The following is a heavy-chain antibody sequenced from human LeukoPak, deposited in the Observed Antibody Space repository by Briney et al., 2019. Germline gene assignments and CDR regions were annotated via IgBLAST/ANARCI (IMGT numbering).Heavy chain of an antibody. CDR3: ARGGDIVAVPAAEYNWFDP. J-gene: IGHJ5*02. D-gene: IGHD2-2*01. Sequence: ASVKVSCKASGYTFTSYDINWVRQATGQGLEWMGWMNPNSGNTGYAQKFQGRVTMTRNTSISTAYMELSSLRSEDTAVYYCARGGDIVAVPAAEYNWFDPWGQGTLVTVSS. V-gene: IGHV1-8*01. CDR2: MNPNSGNT. CDR1: GYTFTSYD.